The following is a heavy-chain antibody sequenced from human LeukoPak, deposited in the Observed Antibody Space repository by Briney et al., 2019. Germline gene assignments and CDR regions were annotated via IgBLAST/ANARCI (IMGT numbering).Heavy chain of an antibody. Sequence: PGGSLRLSCAASGFTFSNAWMSWVRQAPGKGLEWVGRIKSKTDGRTTDYAAPVKGRFTISRDDSKNTLYLQMNSLKTEDTAVYYCTTDPGIAVAGTGSNFDYWGQGTLVTVSS. CDR3: TTDPGIAVAGTGSNFDY. CDR2: IKSKTDGRTT. J-gene: IGHJ4*02. CDR1: GFTFSNAW. V-gene: IGHV3-15*01. D-gene: IGHD6-19*01.